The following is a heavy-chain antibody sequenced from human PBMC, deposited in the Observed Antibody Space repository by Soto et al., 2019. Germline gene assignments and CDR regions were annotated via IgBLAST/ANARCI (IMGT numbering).Heavy chain of an antibody. CDR2: ISFRGNT. V-gene: IGHV4-61*01. CDR1: GGSISSSSYY. CDR3: AREIILGICHS. J-gene: IGHJ4*02. D-gene: IGHD7-27*01. Sequence: PSETLSLTCTVSGGSISSSSYYWSWIRQSPGKGLEWIGYISFRGNTNSNPSLKSRVTISADTSKNQFSLKMRSVTAADTAVYYCAREIILGICHSWGRGTLVTVSS.